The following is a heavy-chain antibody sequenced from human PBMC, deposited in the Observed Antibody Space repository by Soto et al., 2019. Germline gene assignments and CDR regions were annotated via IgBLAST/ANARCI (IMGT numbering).Heavy chain of an antibody. CDR3: LRKVPRGPWRA. CDR1: GFTQSNDL. CDR2: ISADGSDT. Sequence: GGSLRRSCSASGFTQSNDLVHWVRQSPGKGLVWVSRISADGSDTAYADSVNGRFSISRDNARNTVYLQMSSLRVDDTAVYYCLRKVPRGPWRALGPGTLVTV. V-gene: IGHV3-74*01. J-gene: IGHJ5*02.